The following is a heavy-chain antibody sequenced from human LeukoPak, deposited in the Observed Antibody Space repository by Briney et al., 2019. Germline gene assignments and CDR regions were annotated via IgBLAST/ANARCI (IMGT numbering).Heavy chain of an antibody. CDR3: ARDPVLLRPYDFWSGYSFAYYYGMDV. Sequence: MASETLSLTCTVSGGSISSYYWGWIRQPAGKGLEWIGRIYTSGSTNYNPSLKSRVTMSVDTSKNQLSLKLSSVTAADAALYYCARDPVLLRPYDFWSGYSFAYYYGMDVWGQGTTVTVSS. CDR1: GGSISSYY. J-gene: IGHJ6*02. CDR2: IYTSGST. D-gene: IGHD3-3*01. V-gene: IGHV4-4*07.